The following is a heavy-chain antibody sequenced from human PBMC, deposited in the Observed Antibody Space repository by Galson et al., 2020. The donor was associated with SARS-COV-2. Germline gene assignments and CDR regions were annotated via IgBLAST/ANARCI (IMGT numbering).Heavy chain of an antibody. J-gene: IGHJ4*02. V-gene: IGHV3-48*04. CDR3: ARDRLEY. CDR2: IRSSSGTI. Sequence: GGSMRLYCAAYGFTFSSYTMNWVRQAPVKGLELVAYIRSSSGTIYYADSVKGRFTISRDNAKNSLYLQLNSLRVEDTAVYYCARDRLEYWGQGTLVTVSS. CDR1: GFTFSSYT.